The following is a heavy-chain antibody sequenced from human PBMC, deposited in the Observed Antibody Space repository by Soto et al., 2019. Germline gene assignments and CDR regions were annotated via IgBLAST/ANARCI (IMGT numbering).Heavy chain of an antibody. V-gene: IGHV3-74*01. CDR2: INTDGSST. Sequence: EVQLVESGGGLVQPGGSLRLSCAASGFTFSSYWMHWVHQAPGKGLVWISRINTDGSSTSYVDSVQGLFTISRDNGKNTLFLQMNSLRGEDTAVYYCARRGSGVTRGLHYWGQGTLVTVSS. CDR1: GFTFSSYW. J-gene: IGHJ4*02. CDR3: ARRGSGVTRGLHY. D-gene: IGHD2-15*01.